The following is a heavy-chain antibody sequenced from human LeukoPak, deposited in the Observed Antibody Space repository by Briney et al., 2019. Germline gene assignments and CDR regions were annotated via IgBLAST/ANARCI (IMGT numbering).Heavy chain of an antibody. J-gene: IGHJ6*03. CDR3: ARLKFYDSTGYSPGHYMDV. Sequence: PSETLSLTCTVSGGPIYSYYWSWIRQTAGKGLEWIGRLYHGVSTNNYNPSLKSRVSMSVDTSKNQFALKLSAVTAADTAVYYCARLKFYDSTGYSPGHYMDVWGKGTTVTVSS. CDR1: GGPIYSYY. CDR2: LYHGVSTN. D-gene: IGHD3-22*01. V-gene: IGHV4-4*07.